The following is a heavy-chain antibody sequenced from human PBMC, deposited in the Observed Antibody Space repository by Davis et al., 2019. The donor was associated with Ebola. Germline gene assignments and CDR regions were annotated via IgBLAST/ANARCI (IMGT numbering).Heavy chain of an antibody. Sequence: GESLKISCAASGFTFSSYAMSWVRQAPGRGLEWVAFVRSHGSDDHYADSVKGRFTISRDNFKNTLYLQMNSLRPEDTAVYYCARDSDDYSFDYWGQGTLVTVSS. CDR3: ARDSDDYSFDY. D-gene: IGHD4-11*01. J-gene: IGHJ4*02. CDR2: VRSHGSDD. CDR1: GFTFSSYA. V-gene: IGHV3-30*02.